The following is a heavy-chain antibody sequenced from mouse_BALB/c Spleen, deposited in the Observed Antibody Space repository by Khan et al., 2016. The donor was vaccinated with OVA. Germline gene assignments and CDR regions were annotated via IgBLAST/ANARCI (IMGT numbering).Heavy chain of an antibody. D-gene: IGHD2-14*01. CDR2: IWGGGGT. J-gene: IGHJ4*01. CDR3: ARAYYRYDGYYAMDY. Sequence: QVQLQQSGPGLVAPSQSLSITCTVSGFYLSRYNLHWVRQPPGKGLEWLGMIWGGGGTDYNSTLKSRLNISKDNSKSQVLLKMNSLQTDDTAMYYCARAYYRYDGYYAMDYWGQGTSVTVSS. V-gene: IGHV2-6-4*01. CDR1: GFYLSRYN.